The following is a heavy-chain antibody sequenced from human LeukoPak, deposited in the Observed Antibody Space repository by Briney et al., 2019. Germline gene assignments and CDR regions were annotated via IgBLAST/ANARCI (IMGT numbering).Heavy chain of an antibody. J-gene: IGHJ4*02. V-gene: IGHV3-30-3*01. CDR3: ATGRVVISYFHY. CDR2: ISYDGSNK. Sequence: GRSLRLSCAASGFTFSSYAMHWVRQAPGKGLEWVAVISYDGSNKYYADSVKGRFTISRDNSKNTLYLQMNSLRAEDTAVYYCATGRVVISYFHYWGQGTLVTVSS. CDR1: GFTFSSYA. D-gene: IGHD3-3*01.